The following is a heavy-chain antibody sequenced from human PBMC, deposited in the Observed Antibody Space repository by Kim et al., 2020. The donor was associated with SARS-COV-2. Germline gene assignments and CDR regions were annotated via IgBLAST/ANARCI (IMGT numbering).Heavy chain of an antibody. CDR3: AKDGRKSRFFPQDLGDYYFDY. Sequence: GGSLRLSCAASGFTFSSYAMSWVRQAPGKGLEWVSAISGSGGSTYYADSVKGRFTISRDNSKNTLYLQMNSLRAEDTAVYYCAKDGRKSRFFPQDLGDYYFDYWGQGTLVTVSS. D-gene: IGHD2-21*01. V-gene: IGHV3-23*01. CDR1: GFTFSSYA. J-gene: IGHJ4*02. CDR2: ISGSGGST.